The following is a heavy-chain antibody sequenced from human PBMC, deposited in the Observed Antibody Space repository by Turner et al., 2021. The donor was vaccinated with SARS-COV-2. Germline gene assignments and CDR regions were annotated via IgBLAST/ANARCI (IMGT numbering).Heavy chain of an antibody. CDR1: GYTFTDYY. CDR2: INPNSGVT. Sequence: QVQLVQSGAEVKKPGASVKVSCKASGYTFTDYYMHWVRQAPGQGLEWMGWINPNSGVTNYAQKFQGRVTMTRDTSISTAYMELSRLRSDDTAVYYCATIHCSSTSCYSTHYGVDVWGQGTTVTVSS. D-gene: IGHD2-2*02. J-gene: IGHJ6*02. CDR3: ATIHCSSTSCYSTHYGVDV. V-gene: IGHV1-2*02.